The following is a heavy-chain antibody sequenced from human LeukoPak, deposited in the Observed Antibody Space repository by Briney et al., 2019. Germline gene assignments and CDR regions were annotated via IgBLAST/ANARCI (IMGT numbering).Heavy chain of an antibody. CDR3: ARGRVGATTFDY. Sequence: ASVKVSCKASGGTFSSYAISWVRQAPGQGLEWMGGIIPIFGTANYAQKFQGRVTITTDEFTSTAYMELSSLRSEDTAVYYCARGRVGATTFDYWGQGTLVTVSS. D-gene: IGHD1-26*01. CDR2: IIPIFGTA. J-gene: IGHJ4*02. CDR1: GGTFSSYA. V-gene: IGHV1-69*05.